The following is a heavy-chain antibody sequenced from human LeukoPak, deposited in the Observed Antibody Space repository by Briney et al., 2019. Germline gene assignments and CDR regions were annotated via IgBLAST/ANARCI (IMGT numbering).Heavy chain of an antibody. CDR1: GITLSNYG. CDR3: AKRGVVIRVILVGFHKEAYYFDS. Sequence: GGSLRLSCAVSGITLSNYGMSWVRQAPGKGLEWVAGISGSGGRTNYADAVKGRFTISRDNAKNTLFLQMNSLRAEDTAVYFCAKRGVVIRVILVGFHKEAYYFDSWGQGALVTVSS. J-gene: IGHJ4*02. V-gene: IGHV3-23*01. CDR2: ISGSGGRT. D-gene: IGHD3-22*01.